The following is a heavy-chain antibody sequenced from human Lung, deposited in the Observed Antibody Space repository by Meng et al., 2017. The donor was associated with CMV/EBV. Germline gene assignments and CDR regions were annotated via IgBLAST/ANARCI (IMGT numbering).Heavy chain of an antibody. V-gene: IGHV3-49*04. D-gene: IGHD2-8*02. CDR3: AKGGWSKPPNWL. Sequence: SCSTSGFTFGDYVMNWVRQAPGKGLEWVAFIRTKPYGATTEYAASVSGRFSISRDDSKGIVYLQMNSLKTEDTAVYFCAKGGWSKPPNWLWGQGTXVTGSS. CDR1: GFTFGDYV. J-gene: IGHJ4*02. CDR2: IRTKPYGATT.